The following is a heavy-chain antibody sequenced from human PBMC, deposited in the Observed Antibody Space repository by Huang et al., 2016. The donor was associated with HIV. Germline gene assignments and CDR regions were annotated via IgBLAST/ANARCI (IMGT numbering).Heavy chain of an antibody. J-gene: IGHJ4*02. D-gene: IGHD6-19*01. V-gene: IGHV3-43*01. Sequence: EVHLVESGGVVVQPGGSLRLSCVASGFTFEDYSMNWVRQRPGKGLEWVALINWDGASTYYADSVKGRFTVSRDNSKNALYLQMNSLRTEDTALYYCAKDKRWQWLGYYFDYWGQGTLVTVSS. CDR2: INWDGAST. CDR3: AKDKRWQWLGYYFDY. CDR1: GFTFEDYS.